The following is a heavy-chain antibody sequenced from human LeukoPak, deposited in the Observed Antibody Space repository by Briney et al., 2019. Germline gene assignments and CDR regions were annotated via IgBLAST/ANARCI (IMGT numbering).Heavy chain of an antibody. Sequence: SETLSLTCAVSGGSISSSNWWSWVRQPPGKGLEWIGEIYHSGSTNYNPSLKSRVTISVDKSKNQFSLKLSSVTAADTAVYYCARLGPAAGTSFDYWGQGTLVTVSS. CDR3: ARLGPAAGTSFDY. V-gene: IGHV4-4*02. CDR2: IYHSGST. CDR1: GGSISSSNW. D-gene: IGHD6-13*01. J-gene: IGHJ4*02.